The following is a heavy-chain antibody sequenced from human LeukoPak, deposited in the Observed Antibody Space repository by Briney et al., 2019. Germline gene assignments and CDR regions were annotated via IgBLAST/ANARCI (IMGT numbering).Heavy chain of an antibody. J-gene: IGHJ3*02. D-gene: IGHD3-10*01. CDR2: ISYDGSNK. CDR1: EFSFGSNY. CDR3: AKARGAFDI. Sequence: GGSLRLSCAASEFSFGSNYVTWVRQAPGKGLEWVAVISYDGSNKYYADSVKGRFTISRDNSKNTLYLQMNSLRAEDTAVYYCAKARGAFDIWGQGTMVTVSS. V-gene: IGHV3-30*18.